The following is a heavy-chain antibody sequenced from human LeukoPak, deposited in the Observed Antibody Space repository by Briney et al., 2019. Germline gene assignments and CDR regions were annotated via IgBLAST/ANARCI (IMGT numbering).Heavy chain of an antibody. D-gene: IGHD3-10*01. CDR3: ARMDGSGSYGAFDI. CDR2: TYYRSKWHN. CDR1: GDSVSSNSAA. J-gene: IGHJ3*02. Sequence: SQTLSLTCAISGDSVSSNSAAWNWIRQSPSSGLEWLGRTYYRSKWHNDYAVSVKSRITVNPDTSKNQFSLQLNSVTPDDTAVYYCARMDGSGSYGAFDIWGQGTMVTVSS. V-gene: IGHV6-1*01.